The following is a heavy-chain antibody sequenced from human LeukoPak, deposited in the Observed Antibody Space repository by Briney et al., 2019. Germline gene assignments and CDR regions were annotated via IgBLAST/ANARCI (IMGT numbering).Heavy chain of an antibody. CDR3: AGRDYYDSSGYHDAFDI. D-gene: IGHD3-22*01. Sequence: PSETLSLTCTVSGGSISSYYWSWIRQPPGKGLEWVGYMYYSGSTNYNPSLNSRVTISVDTSKNQFSLKLSSVTAADTAVYYCAGRDYYDSSGYHDAFDIWGQGTMVTVS. V-gene: IGHV4-59*01. J-gene: IGHJ3*02. CDR1: GGSISSYY. CDR2: MYYSGST.